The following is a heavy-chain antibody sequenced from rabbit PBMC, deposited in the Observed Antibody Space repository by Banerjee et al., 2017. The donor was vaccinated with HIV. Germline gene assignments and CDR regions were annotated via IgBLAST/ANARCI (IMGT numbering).Heavy chain of an antibody. CDR3: AGGGLWTQLDL. CDR1: GFDLSDYYY. Sequence: QEQLVESGGGLVQPGASLTLTCTASGFDLSDYYYMCWVRQAPGKGLELIGCIYTSSGNTYYATWVNGRFTITRSTSLNTVDLKLTSLTVADTATYFCAGGGLWTQLDLWGQGTLVTVS. CDR2: IYTSSGNT. J-gene: IGHJ3*01. D-gene: IGHD3-1*01. V-gene: IGHV1S43*01.